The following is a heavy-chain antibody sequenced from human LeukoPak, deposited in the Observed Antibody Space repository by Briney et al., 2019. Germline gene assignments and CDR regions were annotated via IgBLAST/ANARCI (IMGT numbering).Heavy chain of an antibody. V-gene: IGHV3-23*01. CDR3: AKSDLVVVPAAHDY. J-gene: IGHJ4*02. CDR2: ISGSGGST. Sequence: PGGSLRLSCAASGFTFSSYAMSWVRQAPGKGLEWVSAISGSGGSTYYADSVKGRFTISRDNSKNTLYLQMNSLRAEDTTVYYCAKSDLVVVPAAHDYWGQGTLVTVSS. CDR1: GFTFSSYA. D-gene: IGHD2-2*01.